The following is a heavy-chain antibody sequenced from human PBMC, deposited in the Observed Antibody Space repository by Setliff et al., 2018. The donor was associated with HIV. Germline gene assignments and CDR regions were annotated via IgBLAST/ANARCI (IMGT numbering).Heavy chain of an antibody. J-gene: IGHJ5*02. CDR2: INQDGREK. V-gene: IGHV3-7*03. D-gene: IGHD3-10*01. CDR3: NTDEMERGVMVWFDP. CDR1: GFTFSTYW. Sequence: LRLSCAASGFTFSTYWMSWVRQAPGKGLEWVANINQDGREKYYADSVKGRFTISRDNSKNTLYLQMNSLKTEDTAVYYCNTDEMERGVMVWFDPWGQGTLVTVSS.